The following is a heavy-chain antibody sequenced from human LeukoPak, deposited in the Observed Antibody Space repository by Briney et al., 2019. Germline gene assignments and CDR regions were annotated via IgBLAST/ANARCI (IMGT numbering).Heavy chain of an antibody. Sequence: GGSLRLSCAASGFTFSSYGMHWVRQAPGKGLEWVAVISYDGSNKYYADSVKGRFTISRDNSKNTLYLQMNSLRAEDAAVYYCARDWYTAERWTIYYSYYIDVWGKGTTVTVSS. CDR2: ISYDGSNK. D-gene: IGHD4-23*01. CDR3: ARDWYTAERWTIYYSYYIDV. J-gene: IGHJ6*03. CDR1: GFTFSSYG. V-gene: IGHV3-30*03.